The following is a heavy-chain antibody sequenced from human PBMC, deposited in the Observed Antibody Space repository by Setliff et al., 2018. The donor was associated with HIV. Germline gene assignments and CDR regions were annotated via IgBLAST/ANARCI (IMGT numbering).Heavy chain of an antibody. CDR1: GVSISSGGYY. J-gene: IGHJ4*02. CDR2: IYYSGST. CDR3: ARLPRQLLKGAAAYFDY. D-gene: IGHD5-18*01. Sequence: PSETLSLTCTVSGVSISSGGYYWSWIRQHPGKGLEWIGYIYYSGSTYYNPSLKSRVTISVDTSKNQFSLRLSAVTAADTAVYYCARLPRQLLKGAAAYFDYWGQGTLVTVSS. V-gene: IGHV4-31*03.